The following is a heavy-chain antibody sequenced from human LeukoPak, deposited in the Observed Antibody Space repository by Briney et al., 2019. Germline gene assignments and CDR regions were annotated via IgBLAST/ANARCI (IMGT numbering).Heavy chain of an antibody. D-gene: IGHD2-15*01. CDR1: GGSISSGGYS. CDR2: IYHSGST. J-gene: IGHJ4*02. CDR3: ARARRYCSGGSCSVFDY. V-gene: IGHV4-30-2*01. Sequence: SETLSLTCAVSGGSISSGGYSWSWIRQPPGKGLEWIGYIYHSGSTYYNPSLKSRVTISVDRSKNQFSLKLSSVTAADTAVYYCARARRYCSGGSCSVFDYWGQGTLVTVSS.